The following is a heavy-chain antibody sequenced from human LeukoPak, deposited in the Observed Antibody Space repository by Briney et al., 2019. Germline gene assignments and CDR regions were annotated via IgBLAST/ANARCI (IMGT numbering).Heavy chain of an antibody. CDR2: IKSRGDGETT. J-gene: IGHJ4*02. CDR1: GFTFTNAW. D-gene: IGHD3-10*01. CDR3: TTDLGLTMIRGVIVY. V-gene: IGHV3-15*01. Sequence: PGGSLRLSCTASGFTFTNAWMNWVRQAPRKGLEWVGRIKSRGDGETTDYAAPVKGRFTMSRDDSKATLYLQMNSLKAEDTAVYYCTTDLGLTMIRGVIVYWGQGALVTVSS.